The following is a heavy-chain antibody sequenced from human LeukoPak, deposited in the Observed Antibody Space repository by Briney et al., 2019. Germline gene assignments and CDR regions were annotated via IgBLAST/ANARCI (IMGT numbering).Heavy chain of an antibody. D-gene: IGHD3-16*01. CDR2: ISWNSGSI. V-gene: IGHV3-9*03. Sequence: GGSLRLSCAASGFTFDDYAMHWVRQAPGKGLEWVSGISWNSGSIGYADSVKGRFTISRDNAKDSLYLQMNSLRAEDMALYYCAKDIGPRGQYYFDYWGQGALVTVSP. CDR1: GFTFDDYA. CDR3: AKDIGPRGQYYFDY. J-gene: IGHJ4*02.